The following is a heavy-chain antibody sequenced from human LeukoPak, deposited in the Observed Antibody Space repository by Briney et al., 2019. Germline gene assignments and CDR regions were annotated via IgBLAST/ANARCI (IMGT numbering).Heavy chain of an antibody. CDR2: IYPGDSDT. D-gene: IGHD2-2*01. CDR1: GYSFSSYW. J-gene: IGHJ5*02. V-gene: IGHV5-51*01. CDR3: ARHMPRRVFKCWFDP. Sequence: GESLKISSSSSGYSFSSYWIGWVRQMPGKGLEWMGIIYPGDSDTRYSPSFQGQVTISADQSISTAYLQWSSLKASDTAMYYCARHMPRRVFKCWFDPWGQGTLVTVSS.